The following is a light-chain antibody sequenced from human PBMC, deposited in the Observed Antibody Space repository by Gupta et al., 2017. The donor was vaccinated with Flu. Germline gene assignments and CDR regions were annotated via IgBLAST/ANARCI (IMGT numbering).Light chain of an antibody. J-gene: IGKJ3*01. CDR3: LQGATTPLT. CDR1: QTISNY. Sequence: QLAQSPSSLSATVGDRVTITCRASQTISNYLFWYQQKLGKAPRLLISSASHLEGGVPSRFSGSGSGTDFTLTIDSLQPDDFATYYCLQGATTPLTFGPGTSVHIQ. V-gene: IGKV1-39*01. CDR2: SAS.